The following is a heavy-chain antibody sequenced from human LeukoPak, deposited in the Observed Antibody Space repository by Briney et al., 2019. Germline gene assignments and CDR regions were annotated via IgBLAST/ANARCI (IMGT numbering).Heavy chain of an antibody. Sequence: ASVKVSCKASGYTFTGYYMHWVRQAPGQGLEWMGWINPNSGGTNYAQKFQGRVTMTRDTSISTAYMELSRLRSDDTAVYYCARVGNYYDSSGYYLPALEYWGQGTLVTVSS. CDR3: ARVGNYYDSSGYYLPALEY. V-gene: IGHV1-2*02. J-gene: IGHJ4*02. CDR1: GYTFTGYY. D-gene: IGHD3-22*01. CDR2: INPNSGGT.